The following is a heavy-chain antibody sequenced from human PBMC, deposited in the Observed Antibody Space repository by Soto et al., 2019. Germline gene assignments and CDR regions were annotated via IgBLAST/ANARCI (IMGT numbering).Heavy chain of an antibody. V-gene: IGHV1-46*01. J-gene: IGHJ4*02. Sequence: QVQLVQSGAEVKKPGASVKVSCKASGYTFTSYYMHWVRQAPGQGLEWMGIINPSGGSTSYAQKFQGRVTMTRDTSTSTFYMELSSLRSEDTAVYYCARDRRDGYNYHYFDYWGQGTLVTVSS. CDR3: ARDRRDGYNYHYFDY. CDR2: INPSGGST. D-gene: IGHD1-1*01. CDR1: GYTFTSYY.